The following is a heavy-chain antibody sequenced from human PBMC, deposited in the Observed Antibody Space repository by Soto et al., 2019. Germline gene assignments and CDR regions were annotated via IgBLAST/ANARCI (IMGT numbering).Heavy chain of an antibody. V-gene: IGHV4-59*01. J-gene: IGHJ4*02. D-gene: IGHD3-10*01. CDR1: GGTISSYY. CDR3: ARGGSLIDY. Sequence: SETLSLTCTVSGGTISSYYWSWIRQPPGKGLEGIGYIYYSGSTNYNPSLKKRGTISVATPKNQFSLKLSSVTAADTAVYYCARGGSLIDYWGQGTLVTVSS. CDR2: IYYSGST.